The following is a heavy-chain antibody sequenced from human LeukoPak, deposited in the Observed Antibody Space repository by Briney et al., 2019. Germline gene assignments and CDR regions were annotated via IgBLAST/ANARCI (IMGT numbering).Heavy chain of an antibody. CDR2: ITWNRDNI. J-gene: IGHJ6*02. CDR1: GFTFDDYA. V-gene: IGHV3-9*01. Sequence: PGGSLRLSCTVSGFTFDDYAMHWVRHTPGKGLEWVAGITWNRDNIGYGDSVKGRFTISRDNVKNVLYLQMNSLRPEDTALYYCAKDLSSAITSALVLDVWGQGTT. CDR3: AKDLSSAITSALVLDV. D-gene: IGHD3-22*01.